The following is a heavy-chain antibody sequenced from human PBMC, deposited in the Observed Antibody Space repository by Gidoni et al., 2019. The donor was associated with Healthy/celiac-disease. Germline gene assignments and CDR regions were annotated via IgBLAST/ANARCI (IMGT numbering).Heavy chain of an antibody. CDR3: ARDLGAAAGKGGDYYYGMDV. CDR2: ISSSSSYI. D-gene: IGHD6-13*01. J-gene: IGHJ6*02. Sequence: EVQLVESGGGLVKPGGSLRLSCAASGFTFSSYSMNWVRQAPGKGLEWVSSISSSSSYIYYADSVKGRFTISRDNAKNSLYLQMNSLRAEDTAVYYCARDLGAAAGKGGDYYYGMDVWGQGTTVTVSS. V-gene: IGHV3-21*01. CDR1: GFTFSSYS.